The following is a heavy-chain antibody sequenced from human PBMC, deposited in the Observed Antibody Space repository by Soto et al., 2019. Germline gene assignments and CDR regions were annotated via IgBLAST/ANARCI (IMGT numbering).Heavy chain of an antibody. Sequence: GASVKVSCKASGGTFSSYTISWVRQAPGQGLEWMGRIIPILGIANYAQKFQGRVTITADKSTSTAYMELSSLRSEDKAVYYCARVISIFGVVTDNYYYYLDVLGKGNTVP. J-gene: IGHJ6*03. CDR2: IIPILGIA. CDR3: ARVISIFGVVTDNYYYYLDV. CDR1: GGTFSSYT. V-gene: IGHV1-69*02. D-gene: IGHD3-3*01.